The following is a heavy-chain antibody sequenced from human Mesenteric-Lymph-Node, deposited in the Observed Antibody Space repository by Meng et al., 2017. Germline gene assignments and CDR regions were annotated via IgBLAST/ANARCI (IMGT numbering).Heavy chain of an antibody. J-gene: IGHJ4*02. CDR3: AKDLRYCSGGSCYSRTVDY. V-gene: IGHV3-23*01. Sequence: GESLKISCVASGFTFTRFAMSWVRQAPGKGLEWVSAISGSGGSTYYADSVKGRFTISRDNSKNTLYLQMNSLRAEDTAVYYCAKDLRYCSGGSCYSRTVDYWGQGTLVTVSS. CDR1: GFTFTRFA. D-gene: IGHD2-15*01. CDR2: ISGSGGST.